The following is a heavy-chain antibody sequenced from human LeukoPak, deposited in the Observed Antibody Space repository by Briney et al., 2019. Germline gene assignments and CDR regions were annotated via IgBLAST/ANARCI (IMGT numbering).Heavy chain of an antibody. Sequence: SETLSLTCTVSGGSISDSYWGWIRHPPGKGLEWIGYIYYSGSTKYNPSLMSRVTISIDTSKNQFSLKLSSVTAADTAVYYCGRGVSDYWGQGIVVTVSS. J-gene: IGHJ4*02. CDR2: IYYSGST. CDR1: GGSISDSY. CDR3: GRGVSDY. V-gene: IGHV4-59*12.